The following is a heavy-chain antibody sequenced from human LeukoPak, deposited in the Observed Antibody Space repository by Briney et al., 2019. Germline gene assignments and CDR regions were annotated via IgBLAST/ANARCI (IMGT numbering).Heavy chain of an antibody. Sequence: PSETLSLTCTVSGGSISSSSYYWGWIRQPPGKGLGWIGSIYYSGSTYYNPSLKSRVTISVDTSKNQFSLKLSSVTAADTAVYYCAREATMIVVAPFDYWGQGTLVTVSS. J-gene: IGHJ4*02. CDR1: GGSISSSSYY. CDR3: AREATMIVVAPFDY. V-gene: IGHV4-39*07. D-gene: IGHD3-22*01. CDR2: IYYSGST.